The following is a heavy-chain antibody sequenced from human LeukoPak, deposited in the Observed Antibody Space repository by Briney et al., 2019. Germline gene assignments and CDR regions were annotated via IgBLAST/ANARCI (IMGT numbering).Heavy chain of an antibody. D-gene: IGHD5-24*01. CDR3: ARLSDGYNTNWFDP. CDR1: GGSISSYY. Sequence: PSETLSLTCTVSGGSISSYYWSWIRQPPGKGLEWIGYIYYSESTNYNPSLKSRVTISVDTSKNQFSLKLSSVTAADTAVYYCARLSDGYNTNWFDPWGQGTLVTVSS. J-gene: IGHJ5*02. V-gene: IGHV4-59*08. CDR2: IYYSEST.